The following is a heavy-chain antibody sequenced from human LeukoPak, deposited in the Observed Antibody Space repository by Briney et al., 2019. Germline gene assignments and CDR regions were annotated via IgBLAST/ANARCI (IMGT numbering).Heavy chain of an antibody. CDR1: GFTFSSYW. D-gene: IGHD2-8*01. J-gene: IGHJ4*02. CDR3: LRDLILVWPAGADFDY. V-gene: IGHV3-74*01. CDR2: INEDGSII. Sequence: GGSLRLSCAASGFTFSSYWMHWVRQAPGKGLGWVSRINEDGSIITYAASVKGRFSISGDNAKNTLYLKMNSLRAEDTAVYYCLRDLILVWPAGADFDYWGQGTLVTASS.